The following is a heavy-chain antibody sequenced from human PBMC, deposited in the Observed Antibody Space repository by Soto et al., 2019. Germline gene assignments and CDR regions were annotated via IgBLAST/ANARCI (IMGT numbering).Heavy chain of an antibody. CDR2: INHSGST. CDR1: GGSFSGYY. Sequence: SETMPLTCAVDGGSFSGYYWGWIRQPQGKGLEWIGDINHSGSTTYNPSLKSRVTISVDTSKNQFSLKLSSVTAADTAVYYCARGGFRYCSSTSCPRYFQHWGQGTLVTVSS. V-gene: IGHV4-34*01. D-gene: IGHD2-2*01. CDR3: ARGGFRYCSSTSCPRYFQH. J-gene: IGHJ1*01.